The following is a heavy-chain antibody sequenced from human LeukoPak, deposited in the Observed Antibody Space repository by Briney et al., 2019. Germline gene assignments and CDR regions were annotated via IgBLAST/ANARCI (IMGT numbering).Heavy chain of an antibody. D-gene: IGHD6-13*01. CDR1: GASISSYY. J-gene: IGHJ5*02. Sequence: SETLSLTCIVSGASISSYYWTWIRQPPGKGLEWIGYMSYRGSTNYRTTNYNPALRSRVTISEDTSQKQFSLELSSVTAADTAVYYCARGIADRYNWFDPWGQGILVTVSS. CDR2: MSYRGSTNYRTT. CDR3: ARGIADRYNWFDP. V-gene: IGHV4-59*08.